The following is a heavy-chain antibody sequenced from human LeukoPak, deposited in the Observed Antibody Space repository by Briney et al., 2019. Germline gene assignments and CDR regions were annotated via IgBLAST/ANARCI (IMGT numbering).Heavy chain of an antibody. Sequence: PSETLSLTCTVSHGSIATHSYFWGWLRQPPGKGLEFVASVQYSGFGYKSPSLRSRVAVSTDTSKNQFSLRLESVTAADTAVYFCVRGVSNDWYFDLWGSGTLVSISS. CDR3: VRGVSNDWYFDL. J-gene: IGHJ2*01. V-gene: IGHV4-39*07. CDR1: HGSIATHSYF. D-gene: IGHD3-3*01. CDR2: VQYSGFG.